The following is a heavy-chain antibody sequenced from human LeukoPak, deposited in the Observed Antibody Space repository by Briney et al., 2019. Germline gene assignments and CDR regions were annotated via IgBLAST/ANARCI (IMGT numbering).Heavy chain of an antibody. J-gene: IGHJ4*02. CDR3: ARDDGGNSIY. D-gene: IGHD4-23*01. CDR2: ISAYNGNT. V-gene: IGHV1-18*01. CDR1: GYTFSSYG. Sequence: ASVKVSCKASGYTFSSYGISWVRQAPGQRLEWVGWISAYNGNTNYAQKLQGRVTMTTDTTTSTAYTELRSLRSDDTAVYYCARDDGGNSIYWGQGTLVTVSS.